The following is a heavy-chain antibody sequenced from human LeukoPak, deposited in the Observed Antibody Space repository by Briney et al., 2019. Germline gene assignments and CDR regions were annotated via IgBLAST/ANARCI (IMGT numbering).Heavy chain of an antibody. CDR2: INHSGST. CDR3: ASTDYDFWSGYADY. Sequence: SETLSLTCALYGGSFSGYYWSWIRQPPGKGLEWIGEINHSGSTNYNPSLKSRVTISVDTSKNQFSLKLSSVTAADTAVYYCASTDYDFWSGYADYWGQGTLVTVSS. V-gene: IGHV4-34*01. D-gene: IGHD3-3*01. CDR1: GGSFSGYY. J-gene: IGHJ4*02.